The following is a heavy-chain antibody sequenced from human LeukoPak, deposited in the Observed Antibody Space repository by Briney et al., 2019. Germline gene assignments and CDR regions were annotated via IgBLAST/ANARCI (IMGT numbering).Heavy chain of an antibody. D-gene: IGHD2-2*01. Sequence: SETLSLTCTVSGYSISSGYYWGWIRQPPGKGLEWIGSIYHSGSTYYNPSLKSRVTISVDTSKNQFSLKLSSVTAADTAVYYCARVSVSYSTSLLPYMDVWGKGTTVTVSS. CDR2: IYHSGST. CDR1: GYSISSGYY. V-gene: IGHV4-38-2*02. J-gene: IGHJ6*03. CDR3: ARVSVSYSTSLLPYMDV.